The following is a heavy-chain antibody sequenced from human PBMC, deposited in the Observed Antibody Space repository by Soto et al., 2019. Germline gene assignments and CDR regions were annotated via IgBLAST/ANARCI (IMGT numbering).Heavy chain of an antibody. D-gene: IGHD3-22*01. CDR3: ARDLTGYYDSSGYYFSWFDP. J-gene: IGHJ5*02. CDR1: GFTFSSYA. V-gene: IGHV3-30-3*01. CDR2: ISYDGSNK. Sequence: SLRLSCAASGFTFSSYAMHWVRQAPGKGLEWVAVISYDGSNKYYADSVKGRFTISRDNSKNTLYLQMNSLRAEDTAVYYCARDLTGYYDSSGYYFSWFDPWGHGTLVTVSS.